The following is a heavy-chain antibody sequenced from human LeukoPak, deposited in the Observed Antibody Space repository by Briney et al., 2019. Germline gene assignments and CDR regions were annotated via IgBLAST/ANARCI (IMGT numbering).Heavy chain of an antibody. CDR1: GYSFTSYW. CDR2: IYPGDSDT. V-gene: IGHV5-51*04. J-gene: IGHJ4*02. CDR3: ARVRRSSDWFGDY. Sequence: GESLKISCKGSGYSFTSYWIGWVRQMPGKGLEWMGIIYPGDSDTRYSPSFQGQVTISADKPVSTAYLQWSSLKASDTAIYYCARVRRSSDWFGDYWGQGTLVTVSS. D-gene: IGHD6-19*01.